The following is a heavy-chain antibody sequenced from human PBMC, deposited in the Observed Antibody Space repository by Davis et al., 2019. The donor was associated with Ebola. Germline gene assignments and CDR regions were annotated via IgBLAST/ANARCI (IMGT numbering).Heavy chain of an antibody. V-gene: IGHV4-59*01. Sequence: MPSETLSLTCTVSSGSIGSYFWNWIRQPPGKGLEWLGNVYYSGTTNYNPSVKSRVTISVDRFKNQFSLRLTSLTAADTAVYYCSRDMGNGGNPFDYWGQGIQVTVSS. D-gene: IGHD4-23*01. J-gene: IGHJ4*02. CDR2: VYYSGTT. CDR1: SGSIGSYF. CDR3: SRDMGNGGNPFDY.